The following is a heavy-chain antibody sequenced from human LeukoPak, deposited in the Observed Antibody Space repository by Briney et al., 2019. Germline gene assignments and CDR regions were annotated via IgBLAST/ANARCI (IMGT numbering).Heavy chain of an antibody. D-gene: IGHD1-1*01. V-gene: IGHV1-2*02. CDR3: ARGLFGTTWFDF. CDR1: GLRVSDYL. Sequence: ASVKVSCKASGLRVSDYLIHWIRQAPGQGPQYMGWINPDNGGTHYSQHFQVRVTMTRDTSVSTVYMELTSLSSDDTAVYFCARGLFGTTWFDFWGQGTLVTVSS. CDR2: INPDNGGT. J-gene: IGHJ4*02.